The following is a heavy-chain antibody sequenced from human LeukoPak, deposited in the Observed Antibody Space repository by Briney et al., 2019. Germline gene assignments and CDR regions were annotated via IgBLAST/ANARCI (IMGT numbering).Heavy chain of an antibody. CDR3: ARVYCSGGSCYGSDYFDY. V-gene: IGHV3-21*01. CDR1: GFTFSSYS. D-gene: IGHD2-15*01. CDR2: ISRSSSYI. Sequence: GESLRLSCAASGFTFSSYSMNWVRQAPGKGLEGVSSISRSSSYIYYADSVKGRFTISRDNAKNSLYLQMNSLRAEDTAVYYCARVYCSGGSCYGSDYFDYWGQGTLVTVSS. J-gene: IGHJ4*02.